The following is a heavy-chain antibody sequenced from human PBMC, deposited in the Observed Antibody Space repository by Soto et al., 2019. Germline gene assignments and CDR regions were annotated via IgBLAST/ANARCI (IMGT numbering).Heavy chain of an antibody. D-gene: IGHD3-10*01. J-gene: IGHJ6*02. Sequence: QVQLVESGGGLVKAGGSLRLSCAASGFTFNDHYMTWIRQAPGKGLEWVSFISSDSIYTNSADSVKGRFTISRDNAKNLLYLQMSSLRVEDTAVYYCAGDSTGSGLDYGMDVWGQGTTVAVSS. CDR3: AGDSTGSGLDYGMDV. CDR2: ISSDSIYT. V-gene: IGHV3-11*06. CDR1: GFTFNDHY.